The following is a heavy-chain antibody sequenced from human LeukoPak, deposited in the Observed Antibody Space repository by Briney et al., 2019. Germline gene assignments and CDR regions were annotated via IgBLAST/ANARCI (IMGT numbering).Heavy chain of an antibody. Sequence: GGSLRLSCAASGFTFSSDAMSWVRQAPGKGLEWVSAISGSGGSTYYADSVKGRFTISRDNSKNTLYLQMNSLRAEDTAVYYCAKDMKPYYYGSGRGAFDIWGQGTMVTVSS. J-gene: IGHJ3*02. V-gene: IGHV3-23*01. D-gene: IGHD3-10*01. CDR2: ISGSGGST. CDR3: AKDMKPYYYGSGRGAFDI. CDR1: GFTFSSDA.